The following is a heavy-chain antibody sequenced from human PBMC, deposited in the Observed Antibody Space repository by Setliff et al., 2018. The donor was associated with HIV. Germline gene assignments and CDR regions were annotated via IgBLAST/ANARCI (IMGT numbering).Heavy chain of an antibody. Sequence: SVKVSCKASGGTFGSYAIHWVRQAPGQGLEWMGGIIPIVGQTNYAQKFQGRFTITADTSTSTAFMELTSLTSEDTAMYFCARDLRGSNFGVSEYWGQGTPVTVSS. V-gene: IGHV1-69*10. CDR3: ARDLRGSNFGVSEY. J-gene: IGHJ4*02. D-gene: IGHD1-26*01. CDR1: GGTFGSYA. CDR2: IIPIVGQT.